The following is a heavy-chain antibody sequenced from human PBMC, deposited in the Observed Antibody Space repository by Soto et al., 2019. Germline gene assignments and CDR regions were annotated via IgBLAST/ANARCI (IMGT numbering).Heavy chain of an antibody. CDR1: GGSVSSGSYY. V-gene: IGHV4-61*01. CDR3: ARGDYYDSSGYYYVAGNAFDI. D-gene: IGHD3-22*01. CDR2: IYYSGST. J-gene: IGHJ3*02. Sequence: SETLSLTSTVSGGSVSSGSYYWSWIRQPAGKGLEWIGYIYYSGSTNYNPSLKSRVTISVDTSKNQFSLKLSSVTAADTAVYYCARGDYYDSSGYYYVAGNAFDIWGQGTMVTVSS.